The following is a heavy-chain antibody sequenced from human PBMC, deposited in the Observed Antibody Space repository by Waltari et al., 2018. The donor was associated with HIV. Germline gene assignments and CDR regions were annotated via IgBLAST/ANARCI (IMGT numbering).Heavy chain of an antibody. CDR1: GGTFSSYA. D-gene: IGHD2-2*01. CDR3: ARVLVPAAAHYYGMDV. V-gene: IGHV1-69*01. Sequence: QVQLVQSGAEVKKPGSSVKISCKASGGTFSSYAISWVRQAPGQGLEWMGGIIPIFGTANYAQKFQGRVTITADESTSTAYMELSSLRSEDTAVYYCARVLVPAAAHYYGMDVWGQGTTVTVSS. CDR2: IIPIFGTA. J-gene: IGHJ6*02.